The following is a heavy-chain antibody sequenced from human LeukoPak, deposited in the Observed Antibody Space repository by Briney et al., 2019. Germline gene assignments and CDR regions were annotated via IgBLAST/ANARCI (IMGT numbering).Heavy chain of an antibody. Sequence: SQTLSLTCTVSGGAISSDSYYWSWIRQPAGEGLEWIGRIYSSGRTNYNPSLKSRVTISVDMSKTQFSLKLNSVTAADTAIYYCARVLCGSFYCPLFDDWGQGTLVTVSS. CDR3: ARVLCGSFYCPLFDD. V-gene: IGHV4-61*02. D-gene: IGHD1-26*01. CDR1: GGAISSDSYY. CDR2: IYSSGRT. J-gene: IGHJ4*02.